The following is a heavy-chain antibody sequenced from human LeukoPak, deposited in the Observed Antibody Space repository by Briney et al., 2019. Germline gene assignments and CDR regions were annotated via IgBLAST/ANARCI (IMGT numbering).Heavy chain of an antibody. CDR2: IYFSGST. J-gene: IGHJ4*02. CDR1: GGSISGYY. V-gene: IGHV4-59*08. Sequence: ASETLSLTCTVSGGSISGYYWSWIRQPPGKGLEWIGYIYFSGSTNYYSSLKSRVTISVDTSKNQFSLKLTSVTAADTALYYCARQVSPAAQFDYWGQGTLVTVSS. CDR3: ARQVSPAAQFDY. D-gene: IGHD6-13*01.